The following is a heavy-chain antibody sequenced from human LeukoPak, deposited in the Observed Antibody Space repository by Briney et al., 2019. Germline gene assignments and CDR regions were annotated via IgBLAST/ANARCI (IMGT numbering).Heavy chain of an antibody. Sequence: GECLQISCKGSAYSFTNYWIGWVRHMPRKGLEWMGIIYPGDSHTRYSPSFQNQVTISADKSINTAYLQWSSLKASDTAMYYCARGPYGYASSATLGSYNWFDPWGQGTLVTVSS. J-gene: IGHJ5*02. CDR2: IYPGDSHT. V-gene: IGHV5-51*01. CDR3: ARGPYGYASSATLGSYNWFDP. D-gene: IGHD3-10*01. CDR1: AYSFTNYW.